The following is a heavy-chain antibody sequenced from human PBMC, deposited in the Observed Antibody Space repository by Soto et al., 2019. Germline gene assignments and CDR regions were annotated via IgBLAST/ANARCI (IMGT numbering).Heavy chain of an antibody. V-gene: IGHV4-59*01. D-gene: IGHD6-13*01. J-gene: IGHJ6*03. Sequence: QVQLQESGPGLVKPSETLSLTCTVSGGSISSYYWSWIRQPPGKGLEWIGYIYYSGSTNYNPSLKSRVTLSVDTSKNQFSLKLSSVTAADTAVYYCARDLRLYSSSWNYYYYYMDVWGKGTTVTVSS. CDR1: GGSISSYY. CDR3: ARDLRLYSSSWNYYYYYMDV. CDR2: IYYSGST.